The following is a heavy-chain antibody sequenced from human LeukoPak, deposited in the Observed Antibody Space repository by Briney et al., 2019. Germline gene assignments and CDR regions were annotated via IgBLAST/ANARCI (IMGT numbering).Heavy chain of an antibody. Sequence: GGSLRLSCKVSGFTFSNYAIHWVRQAPGKGLEWVAVISYDGSNKYSADSVKGRFTISRDNSKNTLYLQMNSLRAEDTAVYYCARDEDHYYNSSGYVIDYWGQGTLVTVSS. CDR3: ARDEDHYYNSSGYVIDY. D-gene: IGHD3-22*01. CDR2: ISYDGSNK. CDR1: GFTFSNYA. J-gene: IGHJ4*02. V-gene: IGHV3-30*04.